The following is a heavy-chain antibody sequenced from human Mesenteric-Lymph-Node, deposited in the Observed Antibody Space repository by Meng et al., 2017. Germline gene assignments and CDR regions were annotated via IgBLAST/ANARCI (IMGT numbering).Heavy chain of an antibody. Sequence: ASVKVSCKASEYTFNAYYLHWVRQAPGQSLEWMGWINPKSGDTDAEKFQGRVTLTRDTATTTAYMELSTLSSDDTAVYCCAKGGPIMGRGRLTPLFDYWGQGTLVTVSS. CDR1: EYTFNAYY. CDR3: AKGGPIMGRGRLTPLFDY. CDR2: INPKSGDT. D-gene: IGHD3-10*01. J-gene: IGHJ4*02. V-gene: IGHV1-2*02.